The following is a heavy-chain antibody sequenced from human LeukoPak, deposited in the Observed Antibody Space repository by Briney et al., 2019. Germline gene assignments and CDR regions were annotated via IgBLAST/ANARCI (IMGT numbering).Heavy chain of an antibody. D-gene: IGHD3-22*01. CDR2: LYSGGGT. Sequence: GGSLRLSCAASGFTVSSNYMSWVRQAPGKGLEWVSGLYSGGGTYYADSVKGRFDISRDNSKNTLYLQMNSLRAEDTAVYYCARELSGNYYDSSGFDYWGQGTLVTVSS. V-gene: IGHV3-66*01. J-gene: IGHJ4*02. CDR3: ARELSGNYYDSSGFDY. CDR1: GFTVSSNY.